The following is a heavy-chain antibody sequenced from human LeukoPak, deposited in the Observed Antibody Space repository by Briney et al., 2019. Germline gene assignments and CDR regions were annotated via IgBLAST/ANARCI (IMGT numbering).Heavy chain of an antibody. Sequence: SETLSLTCTVSGGSISDGGFYWSWIRQPPGKGLEWIGYIYYSGSTYYNPSLKSRVTISVDTSKNQFSLKLSSVTAADTAVYYCASGGEMATIDYWGQGTLVTVSS. CDR1: GGSISDGGFY. D-gene: IGHD5-24*01. J-gene: IGHJ4*02. V-gene: IGHV4-30-4*01. CDR2: IYYSGST. CDR3: ASGGEMATIDY.